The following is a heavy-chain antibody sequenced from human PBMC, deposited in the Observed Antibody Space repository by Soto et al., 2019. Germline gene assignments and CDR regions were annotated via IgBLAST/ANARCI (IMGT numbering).Heavy chain of an antibody. CDR2: MLFDGSGQ. Sequence: QAQLVESGGGVVQPGGSLRLSCDATGFSFSNYAMHLVRQAPGKGLEWVAIMLFDGSGQFYGDSVKGRFSISRANSRNTVYLQMNNLRPEDTGTYYCAKAHRNAPGGVSSFFNPDYFFDLWGQGAQVTVSS. CDR1: GFSFSNYA. CDR3: AKAHRNAPGGVSSFFNPDYFFDL. D-gene: IGHD3-16*01. J-gene: IGHJ4*02. V-gene: IGHV3-30*02.